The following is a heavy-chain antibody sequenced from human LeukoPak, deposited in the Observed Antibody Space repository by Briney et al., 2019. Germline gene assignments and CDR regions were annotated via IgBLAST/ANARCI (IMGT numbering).Heavy chain of an antibody. J-gene: IGHJ5*02. D-gene: IGHD5-18*01. CDR1: GGTFSSYA. V-gene: IGHV1-69*13. Sequence: GASVKVSCKASGGTFSSYAISWVRQAPGQGLEWMGGIIPIFGTANYAQKFQGRVTITADESTSTAYMELSSLRSEDTAVYYCARDKSDTAMVYNWFDPWGQGTLVTVPS. CDR3: ARDKSDTAMVYNWFDP. CDR2: IIPIFGTA.